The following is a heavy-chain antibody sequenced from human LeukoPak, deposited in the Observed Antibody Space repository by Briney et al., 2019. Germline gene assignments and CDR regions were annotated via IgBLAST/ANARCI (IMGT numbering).Heavy chain of an antibody. V-gene: IGHV3-23*01. J-gene: IGHJ3*01. CDR3: AQRDDTFDF. Sequence: AGGSLRLSCTASGFTFKGYAMSWVRQAPGRGLEWIASISASGGTTYYGDSVRGRFTSSRDNSKNTLYLQMSSLRADDTAVYYCAQRDDTFDFWGQGTMVIVSS. CDR1: GFTFKGYA. CDR2: ISASGGTT.